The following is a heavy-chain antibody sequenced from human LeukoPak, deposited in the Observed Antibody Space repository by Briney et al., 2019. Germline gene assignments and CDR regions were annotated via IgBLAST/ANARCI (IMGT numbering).Heavy chain of an antibody. CDR3: ARGLYYYDSSAVLGGY. Sequence: GRSLRLSCAASGFTFSDYYMSWIRQAPGKGLEWVSYISSSGSTIYCADSVKGRFTISRDNAKNSLYLQMNSLRAEDTAVYYCARGLYYYDSSAVLGGYWGQGTLVTVSS. CDR2: ISSSGSTI. D-gene: IGHD3-22*01. J-gene: IGHJ4*02. CDR1: GFTFSDYY. V-gene: IGHV3-11*01.